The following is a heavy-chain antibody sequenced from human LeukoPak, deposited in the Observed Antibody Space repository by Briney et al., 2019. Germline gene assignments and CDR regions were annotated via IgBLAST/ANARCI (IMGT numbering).Heavy chain of an antibody. J-gene: IGHJ3*02. CDR1: GGSISSSSYY. V-gene: IGHV4-39*07. Sequence: SETLSLTCTVSGGSISSSSYYWGWIRQPPGKGLEWIGSIYYSGSTNYNPSLKSRVTISVDTSKNQFSLKLSSVTAADTAVYYCARRGRITMIVVVMYAFDIWGQGTMVTVSS. CDR3: ARRGRITMIVVVMYAFDI. D-gene: IGHD3-22*01. CDR2: IYYSGST.